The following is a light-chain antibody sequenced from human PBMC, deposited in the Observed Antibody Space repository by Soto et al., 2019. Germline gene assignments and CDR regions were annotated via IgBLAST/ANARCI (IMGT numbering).Light chain of an antibody. Sequence: QSVLTQPPSASGTPGQRVTISCSGSSPNIGTNTVNWYQQFPRSAPKLLMYSSNQRPSGVPDRFSGSKSGTSASLAISGLQSEDEADYYCAAWDGSLNVVLFGGGTQLTVL. CDR2: SSN. V-gene: IGLV1-44*01. CDR3: AAWDGSLNVVL. J-gene: IGLJ3*02. CDR1: SPNIGTNT.